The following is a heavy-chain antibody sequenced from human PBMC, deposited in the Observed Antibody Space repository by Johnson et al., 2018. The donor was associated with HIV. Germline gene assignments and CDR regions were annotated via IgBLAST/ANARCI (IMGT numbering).Heavy chain of an antibody. CDR2: ISDDGCNK. J-gene: IGHJ3*02. D-gene: IGHD6-13*01. Sequence: QVQLVESGGGVVQPGRSLRLSCAASGFTFSNFGMHWVRQDPGKGLEWMTIISDDGCNKNYADSVKGRFTVSRDNSKNTLYLQMNSLRAEDTAVYYCAREGEGYSSSWYDAFDIWGQGTMVTVSS. CDR3: AREGEGYSSSWYDAFDI. CDR1: GFTFSNFG. V-gene: IGHV3-30*03.